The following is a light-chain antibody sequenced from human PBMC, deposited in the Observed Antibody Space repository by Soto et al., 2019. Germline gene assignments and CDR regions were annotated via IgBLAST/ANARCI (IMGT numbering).Light chain of an antibody. CDR3: CSYAGSNVV. J-gene: IGLJ2*01. CDR1: SSDVGSYNL. V-gene: IGLV2-23*01. CDR2: EGS. Sequence: QSALTQPASVSGSPGKSITISCTGTSSDVGSYNLVSWYQQHPGKAPKLMIYEGSKRPSGVSNRFSGSKSGNTASLTISGVQAEDEADYYCCSYAGSNVVFGGGTKLTVL.